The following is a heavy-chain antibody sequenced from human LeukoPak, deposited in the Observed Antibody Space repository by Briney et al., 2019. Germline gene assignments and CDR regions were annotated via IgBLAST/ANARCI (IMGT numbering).Heavy chain of an antibody. CDR2: INHSGST. CDR1: GGSFSGYY. J-gene: IGHJ4*02. CDR3: ARYSSSWDPFDY. V-gene: IGHV4-34*01. Sequence: SETLSLTCAVYGGSFSGYYWSWIRQPPGKGLEWIGEINHSGSTNYNPSLKSRVTISVDTSKNQFSRKLSSVTAADTAVYYCARYSSSWDPFDYWGQGTLVTVSS. D-gene: IGHD6-13*01.